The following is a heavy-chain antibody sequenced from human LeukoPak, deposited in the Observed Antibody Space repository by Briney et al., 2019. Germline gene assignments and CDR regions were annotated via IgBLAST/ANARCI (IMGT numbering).Heavy chain of an antibody. Sequence: PGRSLRLSCAASGFTFSSYAMHWVRQAPGKGLEWVAVISYDGSNKYYADSVKGRFTISRDNSKNTLYLQMNGLRAEDTAVYYCARDAIPSGSYYTSGYYFDYWGQGTLVTVSS. CDR3: ARDAIPSGSYYTSGYYFDY. CDR2: ISYDGSNK. J-gene: IGHJ4*02. V-gene: IGHV3-30-3*01. CDR1: GFTFSSYA. D-gene: IGHD1-26*01.